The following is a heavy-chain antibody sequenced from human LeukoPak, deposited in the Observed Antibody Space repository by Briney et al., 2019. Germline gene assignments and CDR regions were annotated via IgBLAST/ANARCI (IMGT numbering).Heavy chain of an antibody. D-gene: IGHD3-16*01. CDR3: ARELRDYVFSFDP. Sequence: SETLSLTCTVSGYSISSGYYWGWIRQPPGKGLEWIGSIYHSGSTYYNPSLKSRVTISVDTSKNQFSLKLSSVTAADTAVYYCARELRDYVFSFDPWGQGTLVTVSS. CDR2: IYHSGST. CDR1: GYSISSGYY. V-gene: IGHV4-38-2*02. J-gene: IGHJ5*02.